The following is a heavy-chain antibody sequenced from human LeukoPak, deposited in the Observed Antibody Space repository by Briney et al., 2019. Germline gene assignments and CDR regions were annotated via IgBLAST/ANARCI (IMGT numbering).Heavy chain of an antibody. D-gene: IGHD6-6*01. CDR1: GGSFSGYY. CDR2: INHSGST. Sequence: SETLSPTCAVYGGSFSGYYWSWIRQPPGKGLEWIGEINHSGSTNYNPSLKSRVTISVDTSKNQFSLKLSSVTAADPAVYYCARGGAARPRGWFAPWGQGTLVTVSS. CDR3: ARGGAARPRGWFAP. J-gene: IGHJ5*02. V-gene: IGHV4-34*01.